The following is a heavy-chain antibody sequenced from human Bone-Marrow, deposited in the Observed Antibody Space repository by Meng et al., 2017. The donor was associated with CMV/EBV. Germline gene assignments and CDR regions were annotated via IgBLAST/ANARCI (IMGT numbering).Heavy chain of an antibody. Sequence: VKVSCKASGYTFTGYYMHWVRQAPGQGLEWMGWSNPNSGGTNYAQKFQGRVTMTRDTSISTAYMELSRLRSDDKAVYYCARVRDSSGWYHLDYWGQGTLVTVSS. CDR3: ARVRDSSGWYHLDY. CDR2: SNPNSGGT. D-gene: IGHD6-19*01. CDR1: GYTFTGYY. J-gene: IGHJ4*02. V-gene: IGHV1-2*02.